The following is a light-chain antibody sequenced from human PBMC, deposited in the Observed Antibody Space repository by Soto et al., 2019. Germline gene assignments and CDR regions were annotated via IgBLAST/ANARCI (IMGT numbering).Light chain of an antibody. J-gene: IGKJ1*01. V-gene: IGKV3-15*01. Sequence: EIVMTQSPATLSVSPGERATLSCMASQTITNNLAWYQQKPGQAPRLLIYDASTRATGVPDRFSGSGSGTEFTLTISSLQSEDFALYYCQQYNNWPPATFGQGTKVEIK. CDR1: QTITNN. CDR2: DAS. CDR3: QQYNNWPPAT.